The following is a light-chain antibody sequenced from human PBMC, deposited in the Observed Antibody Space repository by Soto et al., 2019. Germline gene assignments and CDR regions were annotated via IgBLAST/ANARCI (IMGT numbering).Light chain of an antibody. J-gene: IGKJ1*01. Sequence: DIMLTQAPGTLSLSPGERATLSCRASQSLSNNLAWYPQQVGQAPRRLMYGASTRATGIPARFSGRRSGTEFSLTIWSLQSEDFAVYSCEQFNDSPTFGQGSKVDIK. CDR1: QSLSNN. V-gene: IGKV3-15*01. CDR3: EQFNDSPT. CDR2: GAS.